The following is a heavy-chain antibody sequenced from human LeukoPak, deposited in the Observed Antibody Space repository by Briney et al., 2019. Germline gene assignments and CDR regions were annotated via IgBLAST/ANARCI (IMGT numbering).Heavy chain of an antibody. CDR2: IYYSGST. CDR1: GASISRSDYS. D-gene: IGHD4-17*01. J-gene: IGHJ4*02. Sequence: SETLSLTCTVSGASISRSDYSWGWIRQPPGKGLEWIGSIYYSGSTYYSPSLKGRVTISVDTSRNQFSLKLNSVTAADTAVYYCARSSEYGDPFNYWGQGTLVTVSS. CDR3: ARSSEYGDPFNY. V-gene: IGHV4-39*01.